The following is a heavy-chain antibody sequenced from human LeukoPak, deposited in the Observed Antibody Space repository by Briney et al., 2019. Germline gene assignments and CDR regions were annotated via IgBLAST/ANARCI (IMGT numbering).Heavy chain of an antibody. V-gene: IGHV4-34*01. D-gene: IGHD3-10*01. CDR2: IYYNGNT. CDR3: ASTHAGRYYTTFDY. Sequence: SETLSLTCAVYGGSFSGHYWGWIRQPPKKGLEWIGAIYYNGNTYYNRSLRSRVTMSVDTSKNQFSLKLNSVTAADTAVYYCASTHAGRYYTTFDYWGQGALVTVSS. J-gene: IGHJ4*02. CDR1: GGSFSGHY.